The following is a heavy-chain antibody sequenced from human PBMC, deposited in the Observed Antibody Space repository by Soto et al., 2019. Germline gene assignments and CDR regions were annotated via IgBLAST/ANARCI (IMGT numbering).Heavy chain of an antibody. CDR1: QFSLSGSV. D-gene: IGHD6-6*01. CDR2: ISESGAYT. Sequence: EVQLLDSGGGLVQPGGSLRLSCTASQFSLSGSVMYWVRQAPGKGLEWVSAISESGAYTNYADSVKGRFTTSIDDSKNTVYLEMTSLRGDDTARYFCAKLAVRLSYSGLDFWGQGTTVTVSS. V-gene: IGHV3-23*01. J-gene: IGHJ6*02. CDR3: AKLAVRLSYSGLDF.